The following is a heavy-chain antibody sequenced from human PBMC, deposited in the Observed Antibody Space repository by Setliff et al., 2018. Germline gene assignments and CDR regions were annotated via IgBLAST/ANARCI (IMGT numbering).Heavy chain of an antibody. Sequence: SETLSLTCTVSGGSISSSSYYWGWIRQPPGKGLEWIGSIYYSGSTYYNPSLKSRVTISVDTSKNQFSLKLSSVTAADTAVYHCARHSGNDSSGYYYVNWFDPWGQGTLVTVSS. V-gene: IGHV4-39*01. CDR2: IYYSGST. D-gene: IGHD3-22*01. J-gene: IGHJ5*02. CDR3: ARHSGNDSSGYYYVNWFDP. CDR1: GGSISSSSYY.